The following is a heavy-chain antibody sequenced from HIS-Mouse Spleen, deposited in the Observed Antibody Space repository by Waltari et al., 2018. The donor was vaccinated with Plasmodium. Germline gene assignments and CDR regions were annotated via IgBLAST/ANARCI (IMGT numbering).Heavy chain of an antibody. J-gene: IGHJ4*02. CDR3: ARTGDYGGNS. CDR2: MNHSGRP. D-gene: IGHD4-17*01. V-gene: IGHV4-34*01. Sequence: QVQLQQWGAGLLKPSETLSLTCAVYGGSFSGYYWSWIRQPPGKGGEWIGEMNHSGRPNYNPSLKSRVTISVDTSKNQFSLKLSSVTAADTAVYYCARTGDYGGNSWGQGTLVTVSS. CDR1: GGSFSGYY.